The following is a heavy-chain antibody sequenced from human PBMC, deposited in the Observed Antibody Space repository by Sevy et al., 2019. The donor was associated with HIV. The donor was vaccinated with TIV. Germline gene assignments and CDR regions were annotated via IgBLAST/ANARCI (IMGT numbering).Heavy chain of an antibody. V-gene: IGHV3-23*01. CDR1: GFTFSSYA. D-gene: IGHD3-22*01. CDR2: ISGSGGST. J-gene: IGHJ3*02. CDR3: AKGYYYDSSGYFDAFDI. Sequence: GGSLRLSCAASGFTFSSYAMSWVRQAPGKGLEWVSAISGSGGSTYYADSVKGRFTISRDNSKNTRYLQMNSLRAEDTAVYYCAKGYYYDSSGYFDAFDIWGQGTMVTVSS.